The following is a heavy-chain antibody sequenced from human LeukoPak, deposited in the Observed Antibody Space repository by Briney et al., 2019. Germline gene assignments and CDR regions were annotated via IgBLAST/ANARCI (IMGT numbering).Heavy chain of an antibody. V-gene: IGHV3-43*01. D-gene: IGHD4-23*01. Sequence: PGGSLGLSCAASGFMFEDYSMHWVRQATGKGLEWVSVISWDGGSKYYADSVQGRFTISRDISKNTVYLQRNSLRAEDTAVYYCATFSYAGNAGGSAGSWGQGTLVTVSS. CDR2: ISWDGGSK. CDR1: GFMFEDYS. CDR3: ATFSYAGNAGGSAGS. J-gene: IGHJ5*02.